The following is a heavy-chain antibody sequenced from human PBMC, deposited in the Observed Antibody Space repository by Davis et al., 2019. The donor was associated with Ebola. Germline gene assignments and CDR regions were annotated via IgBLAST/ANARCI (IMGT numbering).Heavy chain of an antibody. J-gene: IGHJ5*02. CDR1: GGSISSYY. D-gene: IGHD1-1*01. CDR3: ARQKYTVPPNWFDP. V-gene: IGHV4-4*07. Sequence: PSETLSLTCTVSGGSISSYYWSWIRQPAGKGLEWIGRIYTSGSTNYNPSLKSRVTISVDTSKNQFSLKLSSVTAADTAVYYCARQKYTVPPNWFDPWGQGTLVTVSS. CDR2: IYTSGST.